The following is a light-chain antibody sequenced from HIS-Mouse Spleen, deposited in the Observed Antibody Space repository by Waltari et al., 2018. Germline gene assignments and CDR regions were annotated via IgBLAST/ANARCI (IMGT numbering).Light chain of an antibody. J-gene: IGLJ3*02. CDR3: CSYAGSSTWV. CDR1: TSSVGRYNL. V-gene: IGLV2-23*01. CDR2: EGS. Sequence: QSALTQPASVSGSPGQSITISCTGTTSSVGRYNLVPWYQQHPGKAPKPMIYEGSKRPSGVSNRFSGSKSGNTASLTISGLQAEDEADYYCCSYAGSSTWVFGGGTKLTVL.